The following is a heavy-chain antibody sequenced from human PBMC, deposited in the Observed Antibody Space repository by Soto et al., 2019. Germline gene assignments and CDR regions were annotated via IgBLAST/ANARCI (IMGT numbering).Heavy chain of an antibody. D-gene: IGHD3-22*01. CDR2: INPSGGST. V-gene: IGHV1-46*01. Sequence: QVQLVQSGAEVKKPGASVKVSCKASGYIFTNHYIHWVRQAPGQGLAWMGIINPSGGSTNYLQKFQGRITMTRDTSTSTVYMELSSLRSEDTAVYFCARADYYDSSGFYYDCCGQGTLVTVSS. CDR1: GYIFTNHY. CDR3: ARADYYDSSGFYYDC. J-gene: IGHJ4*02.